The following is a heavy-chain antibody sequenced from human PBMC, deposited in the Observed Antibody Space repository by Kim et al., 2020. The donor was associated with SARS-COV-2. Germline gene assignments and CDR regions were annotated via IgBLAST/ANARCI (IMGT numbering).Heavy chain of an antibody. CDR1: GFTFSSYA. Sequence: GGSLRLSCAASGFTFSSYAMNWVRQAPGKGLEWVSGISGSGGSTYYADSVKGRFTISRDNSKNTLFLQMNSLRAEDTAVYYCSKDAYSSSWYEYYYYYGMDAWGQGTTDTDSS. CDR2: ISGSGGST. V-gene: IGHV3-23*01. CDR3: SKDAYSSSWYEYYYYYGMDA. J-gene: IGHJ6*01. D-gene: IGHD6-13*01.